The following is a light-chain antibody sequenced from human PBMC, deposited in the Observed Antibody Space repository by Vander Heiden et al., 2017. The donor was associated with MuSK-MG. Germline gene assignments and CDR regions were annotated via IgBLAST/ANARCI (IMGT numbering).Light chain of an antibody. J-gene: IGKJ1*01. CDR1: QSISSW. CDR3: QQYKSDSPGRT. CDR2: KAS. V-gene: IGKV1-5*03. Sequence: DIQMPQSPSTLSASVGDRVTITCRASQSISSWLAWYQQKPGKGPKLLIYKASSLERGVASRFSGSGCGTEFTLTISSRHPDDFAAYYCQQYKSDSPGRTFGQGTKVEIK.